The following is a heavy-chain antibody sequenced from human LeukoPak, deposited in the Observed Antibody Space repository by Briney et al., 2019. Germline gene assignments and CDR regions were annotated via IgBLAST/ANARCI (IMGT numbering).Heavy chain of an antibody. Sequence: GSVKVSCKASGYTFTGYYMHWVRQAPGQGLEWMGWINPKSGGTNYAQKFQGRVTMTRDTSISTAYMELSRLRSDDTAVYYCARGDYGDYEPLGDYWGQGTLVTVSS. CDR2: INPKSGGT. V-gene: IGHV1-2*02. CDR1: GYTFTGYY. D-gene: IGHD4-17*01. J-gene: IGHJ4*02. CDR3: ARGDYGDYEPLGDY.